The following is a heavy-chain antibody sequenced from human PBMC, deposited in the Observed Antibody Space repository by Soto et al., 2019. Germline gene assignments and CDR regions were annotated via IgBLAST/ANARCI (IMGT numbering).Heavy chain of an antibody. J-gene: IGHJ4*02. Sequence: EVQLVESGGGLIQPGGSLRLSCAVSGFTVSNNYMSWVRQAPGKGLEGVSVIYSGGYTAYGDSVKGRFTISRDNSKNNLFLQINSRRAADSALFYWAPHPGGGGYWGQGTLVTVSS. CDR3: APHPGGGGY. V-gene: IGHV3-53*01. CDR2: IYSGGYT. D-gene: IGHD3-10*01. CDR1: GFTVSNNY.